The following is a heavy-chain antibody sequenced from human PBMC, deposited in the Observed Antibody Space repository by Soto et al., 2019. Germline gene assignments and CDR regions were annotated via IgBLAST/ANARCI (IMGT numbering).Heavy chain of an antibody. CDR2: ISYDGSNK. J-gene: IGHJ6*03. CDR3: AKDYRLLWAGVPAAKIQPTLVYYMDV. V-gene: IGHV3-30*18. D-gene: IGHD2-2*01. Sequence: GGSLRLSCAASGFTFSSYGMHWVRQAPGKGLEWVAVISYDGSNKYYADSVKGRFTISRDNSKNTLYLQMNSLRAEDTAVYYCAKDYRLLWAGVPAAKIQPTLVYYMDVWGKGTTVTVSS. CDR1: GFTFSSYG.